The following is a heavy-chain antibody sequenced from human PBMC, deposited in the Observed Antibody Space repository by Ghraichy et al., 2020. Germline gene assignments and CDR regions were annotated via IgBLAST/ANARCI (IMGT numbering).Heavy chain of an antibody. CDR2: IYHSGSP. Sequence: SQTLSLTCAVSGYFISSGYYWGWIRQPPGKGLEWIGSIYHSGSPYYNPSLKSRVTISVDTSKNQFSLKLSSMTAADTAVYYCARMMTTGWCFDLWGRGTLVTVSS. CDR3: ARMMTTGWCFDL. J-gene: IGHJ2*01. CDR1: GYFISSGYY. D-gene: IGHD4-17*01. V-gene: IGHV4-38-2*01.